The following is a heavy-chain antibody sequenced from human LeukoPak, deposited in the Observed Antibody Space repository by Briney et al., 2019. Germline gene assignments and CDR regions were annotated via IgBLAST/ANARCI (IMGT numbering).Heavy chain of an antibody. J-gene: IGHJ4*02. V-gene: IGHV4-34*01. Sequence: SETLSLTCAVYGGSFSGYYWSWIRQPPGKGLEWIGEINHSGSTNYNPSLKSRVTISVDTSKNQFSLKLSSVTAADTAVYYCARGGGSKHDYWGQGTLVTVPS. CDR1: GGSFSGYY. CDR2: INHSGST. CDR3: ARGGGSKHDY. D-gene: IGHD6-13*01.